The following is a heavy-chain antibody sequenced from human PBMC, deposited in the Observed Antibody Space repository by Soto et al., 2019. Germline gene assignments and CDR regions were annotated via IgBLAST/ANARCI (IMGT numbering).Heavy chain of an antibody. V-gene: IGHV4-30-2*01. D-gene: IGHD2-15*01. CDR2: IYHSGST. CDR1: GGSISSGGYS. J-gene: IGHJ5*02. Sequence: SETLSLTCAASGGSISSGGYSWSWIRQPPGKGLEWIGYIYHSGSTYYNPSLKSRVTISVDRSKNQFSLKLSSVTAADTAVYYCARAMAPLGYCSGGSCYSRDNWFDPWGQGTLVTVSS. CDR3: ARAMAPLGYCSGGSCYSRDNWFDP.